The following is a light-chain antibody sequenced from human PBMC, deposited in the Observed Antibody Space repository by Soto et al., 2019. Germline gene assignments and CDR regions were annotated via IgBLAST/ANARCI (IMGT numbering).Light chain of an antibody. CDR3: QQYNNWPLT. Sequence: IVMTQSSATLSVSAGERATLSCRASQSVSSNLAWYQQKPGQAPRLLIYGASTRATGIPARFSGSGSGTEFTLTISSLQSEDFAVYYCQQYNNWPLTFGGGTKVDIK. CDR1: QSVSSN. J-gene: IGKJ4*01. V-gene: IGKV3-15*01. CDR2: GAS.